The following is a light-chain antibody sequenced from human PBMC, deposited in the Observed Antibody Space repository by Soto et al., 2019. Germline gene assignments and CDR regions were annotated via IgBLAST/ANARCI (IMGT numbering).Light chain of an antibody. Sequence: EIVLTQSPATLSLSLGERATLSCRASQSVGDYLAWYQQQPGQPPRLLISDASNRAAGIPARFSGSGSGTDFTLTISSLEPEDFAVYYCQQRGNLYTFGQGTKLEFK. CDR2: DAS. CDR1: QSVGDY. J-gene: IGKJ2*01. V-gene: IGKV3-11*01. CDR3: QQRGNLYT.